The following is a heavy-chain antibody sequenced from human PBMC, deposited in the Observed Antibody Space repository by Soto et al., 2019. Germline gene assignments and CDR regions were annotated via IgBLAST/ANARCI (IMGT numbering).Heavy chain of an antibody. V-gene: IGHV4-31*03. CDR1: GGSISSGGYY. Sequence: QVQLQESGPGLVKPSQTLSLTCTVSGGSISSGGYYWNWIRQHPGKGLEWIGYIYYSGSTYCNPSLKSRVTTSLDTSKYHSPRRLSSVTAADTAVYYCAREPLTWGEGTLVTVSS. CDR2: IYYSGST. CDR3: AREPLT. J-gene: IGHJ4*02.